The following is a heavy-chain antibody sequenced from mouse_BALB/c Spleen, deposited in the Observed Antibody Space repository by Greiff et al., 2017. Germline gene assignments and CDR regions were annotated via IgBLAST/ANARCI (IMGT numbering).Heavy chain of an antibody. D-gene: IGHD2-2*01. CDR1: GYSITSGYY. V-gene: IGHV3-6*02. Sequence: EVQLQESGPGLVKPSQSLSLTCSVTGYSITSGYYWNWIRQFPGNKLEWMGYISYDGSNNYNPSLKNRISITRDTSKNQFFLKLNSVTTEDTATYYCARDRVTTGSWFAYWGQGTLVTVSA. CDR2: ISYDGSN. J-gene: IGHJ3*01. CDR3: ARDRVTTGSWFAY.